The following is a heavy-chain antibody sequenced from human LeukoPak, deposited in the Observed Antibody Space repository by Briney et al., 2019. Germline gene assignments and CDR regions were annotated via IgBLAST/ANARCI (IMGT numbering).Heavy chain of an antibody. CDR1: GYTFTNYG. V-gene: IGHV1-18*01. Sequence: ASVKVSCKASGYTFTNYGISWGRQAPGQGLEWIGWISGYNGNTNYAQKLQDRVTITTDTSTSIAYMDLRGLRSDDTAVSYCARVPYGDYGLDSWGQGTLVTVSS. CDR2: ISGYNGNT. D-gene: IGHD4-17*01. CDR3: ARVPYGDYGLDS. J-gene: IGHJ4*02.